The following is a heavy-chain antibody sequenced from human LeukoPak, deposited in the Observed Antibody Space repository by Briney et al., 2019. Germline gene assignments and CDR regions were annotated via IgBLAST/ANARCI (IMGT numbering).Heavy chain of an antibody. J-gene: IGHJ3*02. CDR1: GYTFTGYY. D-gene: IGHD3-22*01. Sequence: AAVKVSCKASGYTFTGYYMHWVRQAPGQGLEWMGWIHPNTGGTKYAQKFQGRVTMTRDTSSSTAYMELSSLRSADTAVYYCASEYEYDSSGANAFDIWGQGTMVTVSS. CDR2: IHPNTGGT. V-gene: IGHV1-2*02. CDR3: ASEYEYDSSGANAFDI.